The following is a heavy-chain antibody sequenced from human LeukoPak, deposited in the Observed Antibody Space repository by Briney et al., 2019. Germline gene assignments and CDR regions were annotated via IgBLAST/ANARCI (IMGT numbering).Heavy chain of an antibody. Sequence: GGSLRLSCAASGFTFSGFWMSWVRQAPGKGLECVANIKEDGGEKNYVDSVKGRSIISRDNAKNSLHLQMNSLRAEDTAVYYCARGRSITILRGVAISDGFDIWGQGTKVTVS. D-gene: IGHD3-10*01. CDR3: ARGRSITILRGVAISDGFDI. J-gene: IGHJ3*02. CDR2: IKEDGGEK. V-gene: IGHV3-7*03. CDR1: GFTFSGFW.